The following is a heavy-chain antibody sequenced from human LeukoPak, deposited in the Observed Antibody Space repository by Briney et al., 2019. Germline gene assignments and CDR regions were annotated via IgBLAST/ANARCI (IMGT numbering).Heavy chain of an antibody. J-gene: IGHJ3*02. CDR2: IPYDGSNK. CDR1: GFTFSSYG. V-gene: IGHV3-30*18. Sequence: GGSLRLSCAASGFTFSSYGMHWVRQAPGKGLEWVAVIPYDGSNKYYADSVKGRFTISRDNSKNTLYLQMNSLRAEDTAVYYCAKSMYDAFDIWGQGTMVTVSS. CDR3: AKSMYDAFDI.